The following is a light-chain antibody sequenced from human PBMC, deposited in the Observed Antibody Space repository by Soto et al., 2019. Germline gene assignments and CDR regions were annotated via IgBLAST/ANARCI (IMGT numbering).Light chain of an antibody. Sequence: SYELTQPSSVSVSPGQTATITCSGDVLAKRYVRWFQQKPGQAPVLVIFKDTERPSGIPERFSGSSSGTTVTLTISGAQVEDEADYYCYSVADNNLVFGGGTKLTVL. CDR3: YSVADNNLV. CDR2: KDT. CDR1: VLAKRY. J-gene: IGLJ2*01. V-gene: IGLV3-27*01.